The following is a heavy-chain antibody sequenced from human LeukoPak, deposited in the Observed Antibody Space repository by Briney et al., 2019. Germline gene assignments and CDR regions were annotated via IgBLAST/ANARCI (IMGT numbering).Heavy chain of an antibody. CDR1: GGSMSRYY. Sequence: KPSETLSLTCTVSGGSMSRYYWMWIRQPPGQGLEWMGYAYYSESTNYNPSLKRRFTISVDTSKRQFSLKLSSVTAADTAVYYCARQGSYDFWSGYYGILDYWGQGTLVTVSS. D-gene: IGHD3-3*01. CDR3: ARQGSYDFWSGYYGILDY. V-gene: IGHV4-59*08. CDR2: AYYSEST. J-gene: IGHJ4*02.